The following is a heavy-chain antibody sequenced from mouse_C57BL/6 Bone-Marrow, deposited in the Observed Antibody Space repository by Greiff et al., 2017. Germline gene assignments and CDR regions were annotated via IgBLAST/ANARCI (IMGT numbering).Heavy chain of an antibody. CDR2: INPSSGYT. CDR1: GYTFTSYT. CDR3: AKPLWLLYAMGY. J-gene: IGHJ4*01. V-gene: IGHV1-4*01. D-gene: IGHD2-2*01. Sequence: QVQLQQSGAELARPGASVKMSCKASGYTFTSYTMHWVKQRPGQGLEWIGYINPSSGYTKYNQKFKDKATLTADKSSSTAYMQLSSLTSEDSAVYYCAKPLWLLYAMGYWGQGTSVTVSS.